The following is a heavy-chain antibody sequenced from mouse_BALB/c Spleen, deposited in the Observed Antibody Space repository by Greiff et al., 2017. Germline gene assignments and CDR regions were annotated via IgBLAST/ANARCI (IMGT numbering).Heavy chain of an antibody. CDR3: ARQDYYGSSSWFAY. V-gene: IGHV5-12-2*01. J-gene: IGHJ3*01. CDR1: GFTFSSYT. Sequence: EVMLVESGGGLVQPGGSLKLSCAASGFTFSSYTMSWVRQTPEKRLEWVAYISNGGGSTYYPDTVKGRFTISRDNAKNTLYLQMSSLKSEDTAMYYCARQDYYGSSSWFAYWGQGTLVTVSA. D-gene: IGHD1-1*01. CDR2: ISNGGGST.